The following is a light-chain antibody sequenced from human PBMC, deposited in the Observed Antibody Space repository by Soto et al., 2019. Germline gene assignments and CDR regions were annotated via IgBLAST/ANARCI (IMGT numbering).Light chain of an antibody. Sequence: AIQMTQSPSSLSASVGDRVTITCRASQGIRNDLGWYQQKPGKAPKLLIYAASSLQSGVPSRFSGSGSGTDFTLIISSLQPEDFATYYCLQDYNYWTFGQGTKVEIK. CDR1: QGIRND. CDR2: AAS. J-gene: IGKJ1*01. V-gene: IGKV1-6*01. CDR3: LQDYNYWT.